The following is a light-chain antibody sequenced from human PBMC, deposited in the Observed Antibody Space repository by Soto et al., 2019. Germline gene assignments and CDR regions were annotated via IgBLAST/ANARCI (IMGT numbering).Light chain of an antibody. CDR1: QSISSW. CDR3: QQYNSYSLT. CDR2: KAS. J-gene: IGKJ4*01. Sequence: DIQMTQSPSTLSASVGDRVTITCRASQSISSWLAWYQQKPGRAPKLLIYKASSLASGVPSRFSGSGSGTEFTLTISSLQPDDFETYYCQQYNSYSLTFGGGTQVDIK. V-gene: IGKV1-5*03.